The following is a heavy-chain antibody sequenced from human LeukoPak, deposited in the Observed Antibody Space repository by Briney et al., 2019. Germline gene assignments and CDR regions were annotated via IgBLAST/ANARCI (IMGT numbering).Heavy chain of an antibody. Sequence: GGSLRLSCAASGFTFSSYEMNWVRQAPGKGLEWVSYISSSGSTIYYADSVKGRFTISRDNAKSSLYLQMNSLRAEDTAVYYCARDGYDYGGDYYYGMDVWGQGTTVTASS. CDR2: ISSSGSTI. CDR3: ARDGYDYGGDYYYGMDV. CDR1: GFTFSSYE. D-gene: IGHD5-12*01. V-gene: IGHV3-48*03. J-gene: IGHJ6*02.